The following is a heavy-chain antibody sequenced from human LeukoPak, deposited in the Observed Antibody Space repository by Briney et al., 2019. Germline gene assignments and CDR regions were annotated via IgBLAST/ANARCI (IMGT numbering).Heavy chain of an antibody. D-gene: IGHD2-21*02. J-gene: IGHJ4*02. CDR3: AGGGGGDPFDY. CDR2: VRSNTYGGTT. CDR1: GLTFAERA. Sequence: TGGSLRLSCTASGLTFAERAMSWFRQAPGKGLEWVSFVRSNTYGGTTEYAASVKGRFTISRDDSKSIAYLQMNSLKTEDTAMYYCAGGGGGDPFDYWGQGTLVTVSS. V-gene: IGHV3-49*03.